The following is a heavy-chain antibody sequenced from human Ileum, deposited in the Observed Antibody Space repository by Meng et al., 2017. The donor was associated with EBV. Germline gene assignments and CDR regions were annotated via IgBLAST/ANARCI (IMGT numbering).Heavy chain of an antibody. CDR3: THRPMTSAYYYFDH. CDR1: RFSLSTSRVG. Sequence: QTTFKESGPTRVKPXQTLALARTFYRFSLSTSRVGVGWTRQPPGKAPEWLALIYWDDHKRYSPSMKRRLTITKDTSKNQVVLTMTNMDPVDTATYYCTHRPMTSAYYYFDHWGQGTLGTVSS. J-gene: IGHJ4*02. CDR2: IYWDDHK. D-gene: IGHD3-22*01. V-gene: IGHV2-5*02.